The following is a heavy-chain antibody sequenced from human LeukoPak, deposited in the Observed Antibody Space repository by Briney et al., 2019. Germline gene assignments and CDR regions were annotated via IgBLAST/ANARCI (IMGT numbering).Heavy chain of an antibody. CDR1: GFTFSSYE. J-gene: IGHJ4*02. CDR2: IRSSGSTI. D-gene: IGHD5-24*01. CDR3: ARETSRDGYKSHDY. Sequence: GGSLRLSCAASGFTFSSYEMNWVRQAPGKGLEWVSYIRSSGSTIYYADSVKGRFTISRDDAKNSLYLKMNSQRGEDTAVYYCARETSRDGYKSHDYWGQGTLVTVSS. V-gene: IGHV3-48*03.